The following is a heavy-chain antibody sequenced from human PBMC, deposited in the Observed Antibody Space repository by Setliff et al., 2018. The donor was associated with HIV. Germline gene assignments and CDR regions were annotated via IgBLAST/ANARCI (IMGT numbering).Heavy chain of an antibody. CDR2: IIPFFGSA. D-gene: IGHD3-22*01. Sequence: SVNVSCKASGGTFSTSAISWMRQAPGQGLEWMGGIIPFFGSANYAQKFQGRLTITADASSSTAYMDLSSLTSEDTAVYYCARRHFYDSSGQVWAFDIWGQGTMVTVSS. J-gene: IGHJ3*02. CDR3: ARRHFYDSSGQVWAFDI. V-gene: IGHV1-69*13. CDR1: GGTFSTSA.